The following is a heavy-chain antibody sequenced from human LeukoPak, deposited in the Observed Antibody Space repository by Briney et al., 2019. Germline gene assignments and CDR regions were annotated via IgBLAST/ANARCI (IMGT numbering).Heavy chain of an antibody. CDR1: GFTFSSYW. D-gene: IGHD5-24*01. CDR3: AKEGRSLQTY. Sequence: GSLRLSCAASGFTFSSYWMSWVRQAPGEGLEWVAKINQDGTEKAYVDSVRGRFTISRDNAKNSLYLQMNSLRVEDTAVYYCAKEGRSLQTYWGQGTLVTVSS. J-gene: IGHJ4*02. CDR2: INQDGTEK. V-gene: IGHV3-7*03.